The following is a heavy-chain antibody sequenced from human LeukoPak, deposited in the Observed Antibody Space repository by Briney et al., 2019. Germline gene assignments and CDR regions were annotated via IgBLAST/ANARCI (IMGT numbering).Heavy chain of an antibody. J-gene: IGHJ4*02. CDR2: ISSSSSTI. Sequence: GGSLRLSCAASGFTFSSYSMNWVRQAPGKGLEWVSYISSSSSTIYYADSVKGRFTISRDNAKNSLYLQMNNLRAEDTAVYYCARDPARGYSYGALYWGQGTLVTVSS. CDR3: ARDPARGYSYGALY. D-gene: IGHD5-18*01. V-gene: IGHV3-48*01. CDR1: GFTFSSYS.